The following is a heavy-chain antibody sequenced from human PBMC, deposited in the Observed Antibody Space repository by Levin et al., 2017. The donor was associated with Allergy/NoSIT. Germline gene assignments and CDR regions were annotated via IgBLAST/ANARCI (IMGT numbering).Heavy chain of an antibody. CDR2: ISSSSRYI. Sequence: LSLTCAASGFTFSSYSMNWVRQAPGKGLEWVSSISSSSRYIYYADSVKGRFTISRDNAKNSLYLQMNSLRAEDTAVYYCARDPYDFWSGYFRGYGMDVWGQGTTVTVSS. CDR3: ARDPYDFWSGYFRGYGMDV. V-gene: IGHV3-21*01. D-gene: IGHD3-3*01. CDR1: GFTFSSYS. J-gene: IGHJ6*02.